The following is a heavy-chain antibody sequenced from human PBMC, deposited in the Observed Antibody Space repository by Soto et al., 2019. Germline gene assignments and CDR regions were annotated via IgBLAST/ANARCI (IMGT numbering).Heavy chain of an antibody. CDR1: GGSISSNY. J-gene: IGHJ5*02. CDR3: ARYRREEVAGYTLDT. CDR2: VYNSGST. D-gene: IGHD2-15*01. V-gene: IGHV4-59*01. Sequence: PSETLSLTCTVSGGSISSNYWTWSRQPQGKGLELIGYVYNSGSTNSNTTLNSQVTISEATSKSQFSLKVNSMPAADTAVDYCARYRREEVAGYTLDTWGQGILVTVSS.